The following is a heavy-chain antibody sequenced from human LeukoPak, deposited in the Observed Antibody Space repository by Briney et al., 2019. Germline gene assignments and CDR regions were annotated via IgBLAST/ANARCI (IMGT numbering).Heavy chain of an antibody. Sequence: GRSLRLSCAASGFTFDDYAMHLVRQAPGKGLEWVSGISWNSGSIGYADSVKGRFTVSRDNAKNSLYLQMNSLRAEDMALYYCAKATPGIAVAGSFDYWGQGTLVTVSS. CDR2: ISWNSGSI. D-gene: IGHD6-19*01. J-gene: IGHJ4*02. CDR1: GFTFDDYA. CDR3: AKATPGIAVAGSFDY. V-gene: IGHV3-9*03.